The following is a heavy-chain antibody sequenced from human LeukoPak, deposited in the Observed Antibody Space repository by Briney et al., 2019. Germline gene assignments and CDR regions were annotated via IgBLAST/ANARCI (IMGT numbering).Heavy chain of an antibody. D-gene: IGHD3-3*01. CDR2: IYYSGST. Sequence: SETLSLTCTVSGGSISSGDYYWSWIRQPPGKGLEWIGYIYYSGSTYYNPSLKSRVTISVDTSKNQFSLKLSSVTAADTAVYYCARGLGRITIFGVAPGTFDYWGQGTLVTVSS. J-gene: IGHJ4*02. CDR3: ARGLGRITIFGVAPGTFDY. V-gene: IGHV4-30-4*01. CDR1: GGSISSGDYY.